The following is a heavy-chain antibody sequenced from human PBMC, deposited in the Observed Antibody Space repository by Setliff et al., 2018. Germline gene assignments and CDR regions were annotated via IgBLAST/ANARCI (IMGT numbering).Heavy chain of an antibody. CDR3: ARTCSGSGCYAGLES. D-gene: IGHD2-15*01. J-gene: IGHJ4*02. Sequence: PGGSLRLPCAASGFTFSTYRMHWVRQAPGKGLEWVAVIWDDGGNKYHADSVKGRFTISRDNSKNTLYLQMNSLRPEDTAVYYCARTCSGSGCYAGLESWGQGTPVTVSS. V-gene: IGHV3-33*08. CDR2: IWDDGGNK. CDR1: GFTFSTYR.